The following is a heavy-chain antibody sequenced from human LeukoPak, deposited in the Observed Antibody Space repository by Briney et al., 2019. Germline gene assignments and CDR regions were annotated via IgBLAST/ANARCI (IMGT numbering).Heavy chain of an antibody. Sequence: SETLSLTCAVYGGSFSGYYWSWIRQPPGKGLEWIGEINHSGSTNYNPSLKSRVTISVDTSKNQFSLKLSSVTAADTAVYYCARSGVGARDFDYWGQGTLVTVPS. D-gene: IGHD1-26*01. J-gene: IGHJ4*02. CDR2: INHSGST. CDR3: ARSGVGARDFDY. CDR1: GGSFSGYY. V-gene: IGHV4-34*01.